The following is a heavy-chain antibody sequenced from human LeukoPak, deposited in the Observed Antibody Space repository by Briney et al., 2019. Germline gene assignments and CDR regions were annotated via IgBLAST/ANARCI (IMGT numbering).Heavy chain of an antibody. CDR3: ARGRGYDYVWGSYRYSPIYFDY. D-gene: IGHD3-16*02. CDR2: IYTSGST. V-gene: IGHV4-4*07. Sequence: SETLSLTCTVSGGSISSYYWSWIRQPAGKGLEWIGRIYTSGSTNYNPSLKSRVTMSVDTSKNQFSLKLSSVTAADTAVYYCARGRGYDYVWGSYRYSPIYFDYWGQGTQVTVSS. CDR1: GGSISSYY. J-gene: IGHJ4*02.